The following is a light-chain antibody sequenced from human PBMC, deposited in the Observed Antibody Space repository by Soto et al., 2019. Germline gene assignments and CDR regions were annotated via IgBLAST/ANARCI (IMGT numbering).Light chain of an antibody. CDR1: SNDVGAYDY. CDR2: EFR. J-gene: IGLJ1*01. CDR3: SSYTTMSTKV. Sequence: QSVLTQPASVSGSPGQSITISCTGTSNDVGAYDYVSWYPQPPGKPPKPMILEFRNRPSGVSSRFSGSRSGNTASLTISGLQAEDEADYYCSSYTTMSTKVFGTGTKVTVL. V-gene: IGLV2-14*01.